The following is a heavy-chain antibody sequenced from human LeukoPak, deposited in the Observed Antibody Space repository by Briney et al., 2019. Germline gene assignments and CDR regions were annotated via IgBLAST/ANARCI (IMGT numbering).Heavy chain of an antibody. Sequence: ASVKVSCKASGYTFTGYYMHWVRQAPGQGLEWMGWINPNSGGTNYAQKFQGRVTMTRDTSISTAYMELSRLRSDDTAVYYCASAGQAAAGSYYYYGMDVWGQGTTVTVSS. CDR3: ASAGQAAAGSYYYYGMDV. D-gene: IGHD6-13*01. CDR2: INPNSGGT. CDR1: GYTFTGYY. J-gene: IGHJ6*02. V-gene: IGHV1-2*02.